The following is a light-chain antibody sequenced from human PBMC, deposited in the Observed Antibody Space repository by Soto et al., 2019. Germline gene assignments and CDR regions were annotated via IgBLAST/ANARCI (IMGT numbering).Light chain of an antibody. Sequence: EIVLTQSPGTLSLSPGERATLSCRASQRVNSDYLAWYQQKPGQAPRLLIYGSFRRATGIPDRFSGSGSETDFILTISRLEPEDFAVYYCQQYDNSLFTFGPGTKVDMK. J-gene: IGKJ3*01. V-gene: IGKV3-20*01. CDR3: QQYDNSLFT. CDR2: GSF. CDR1: QRVNSDY.